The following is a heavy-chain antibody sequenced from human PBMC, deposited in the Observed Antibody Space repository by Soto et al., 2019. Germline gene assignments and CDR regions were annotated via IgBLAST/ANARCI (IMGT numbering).Heavy chain of an antibody. D-gene: IGHD6-19*01. CDR2: IVVGSGNT. Sequence: QMQLVQSGPEVKKPGTSVKVSCKASGFTFTSSAVQWVRQARGQRLEWIGWIVVGSGNTNYAQKFQERVTITRDMSTSTAYMELSSLRSEDTAVYYCAADMGRGSGWKLLGVWGQGTTVTVSS. J-gene: IGHJ6*02. CDR3: AADMGRGSGWKLLGV. V-gene: IGHV1-58*01. CDR1: GFTFTSSA.